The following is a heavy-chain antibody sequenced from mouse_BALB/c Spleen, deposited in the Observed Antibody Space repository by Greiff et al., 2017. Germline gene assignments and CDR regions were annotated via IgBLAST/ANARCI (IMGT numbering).Heavy chain of an antibody. CDR3: ARITTVRDYYAMDY. CDR1: GDSITSGY. Sequence: EVQLQESGPSLVKPSQTLSLTCSVTGDSITSGYWNWVRKFPGNKLEYMGYISYSGSTYYNPSLKSRISITRDTSKNQYYLQLNSVTTEDTATYYCARITTVRDYYAMDYWGQGTSVTVSS. V-gene: IGHV3-8*02. D-gene: IGHD1-1*01. J-gene: IGHJ4*01. CDR2: ISYSGST.